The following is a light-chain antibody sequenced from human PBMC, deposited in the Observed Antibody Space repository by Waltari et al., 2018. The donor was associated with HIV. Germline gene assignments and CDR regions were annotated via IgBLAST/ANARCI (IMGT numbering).Light chain of an antibody. CDR3: QQYYSTPPA. CDR1: QSVLYSSNNKNY. CDR2: WAS. J-gene: IGKJ1*01. Sequence: DIVMTQSPDSLAVSLGERATINCKSSQSVLYSSNNKNYLAWYQQKPGQPPKLVIYWASTRDSGVPDRFSGSGSGTDFTLTISSLQAEDVAVYYCQQYYSTPPAFGQGTKVEIK. V-gene: IGKV4-1*01.